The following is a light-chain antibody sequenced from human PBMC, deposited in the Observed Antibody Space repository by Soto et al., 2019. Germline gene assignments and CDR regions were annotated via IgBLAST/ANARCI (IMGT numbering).Light chain of an antibody. Sequence: SALTQPASVSGSPGQSITISCTGTSSDVGSYNFVSWFQQHPGKVPKLIIYEGTERPSGVSNRFSASKSGNTASLTISGLQPEDEADYYCCSYAGPSTIFGGGTQLTVL. V-gene: IGLV2-23*01. CDR3: CSYAGPSTI. J-gene: IGLJ2*01. CDR1: SSDVGSYNF. CDR2: EGT.